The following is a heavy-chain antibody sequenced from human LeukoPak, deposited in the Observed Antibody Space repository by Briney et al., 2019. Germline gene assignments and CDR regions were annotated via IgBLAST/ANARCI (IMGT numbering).Heavy chain of an antibody. CDR1: GFTFSHYG. CDR2: IWSDGTNQ. V-gene: IGHV3-33*03. CDR3: AKDAQRGFDYSNSLEY. J-gene: IGHJ4*02. Sequence: GTSLRLSCAASGFTFSHYGMHWVRQAPGKGLEWVAVIWSDGTNQFYSDSVKGRLTISRDLSSTVYLQMNSLRVEDTAVYFCAKDAQRGFDYSNSLEYWGQGTLVTVSS. D-gene: IGHD4-11*01.